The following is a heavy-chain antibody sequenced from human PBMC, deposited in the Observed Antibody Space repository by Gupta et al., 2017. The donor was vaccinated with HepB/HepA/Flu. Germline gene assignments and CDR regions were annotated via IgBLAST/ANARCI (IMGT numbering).Heavy chain of an antibody. CDR1: GFTFSSYA. J-gene: IGHJ4*02. D-gene: IGHD6-19*01. CDR2: ISYDGSNK. Sequence: QVQLVESGGGVVQPGRSLRLSCAASGFTFSSYAMPWVRQAPGKGLEWVAVISYDGSNKYYTDSVKGRFTISRDNSKNTLYLQMNSLRAEDTAVYYCARDRSSGWYLDYWGQGTLVTVSS. V-gene: IGHV3-30-3*01. CDR3: ARDRSSGWYLDY.